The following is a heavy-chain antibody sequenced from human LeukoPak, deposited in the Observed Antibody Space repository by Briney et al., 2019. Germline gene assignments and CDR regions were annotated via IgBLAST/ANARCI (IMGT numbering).Heavy chain of an antibody. CDR2: ISWNSGSI. Sequence: PGGSLRLSCAASGFTFSSYAMSWVRQAPGKGLEWVSGISWNSGSIGYADSVKGRFTISRDNAKNSLYLQMNSLRAEDTAVYYCARELYGDSVAFDIWGQGTMVTVSS. CDR1: GFTFSSYA. D-gene: IGHD4-17*01. CDR3: ARELYGDSVAFDI. V-gene: IGHV3-20*04. J-gene: IGHJ3*02.